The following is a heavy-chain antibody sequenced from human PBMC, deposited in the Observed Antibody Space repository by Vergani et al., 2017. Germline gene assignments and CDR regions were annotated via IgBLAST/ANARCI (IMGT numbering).Heavy chain of an antibody. D-gene: IGHD6-13*01. CDR2: IYPGDSDT. CDR3: ARPLLDSSSLGAFDI. Sequence: EVMLVQSGAEVKKPGESLKISCKGSGYSFTSYWISWVRQMPGKGLEWMGIIYPGDSDTRYSPSFQGQVTISADKSISTAYLQWSSLKASDTAMYYCARPLLDSSSLGAFDIWGQGTMVTVSS. V-gene: IGHV5-51*01. J-gene: IGHJ3*02. CDR1: GYSFTSYW.